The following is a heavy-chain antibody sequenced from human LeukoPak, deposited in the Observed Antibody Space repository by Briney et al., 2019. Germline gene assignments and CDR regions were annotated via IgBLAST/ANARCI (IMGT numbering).Heavy chain of an antibody. V-gene: IGHV3-21*01. Sequence: PGGSLRLSCAASGFTFSSYEMNWVRQAPGKGLEWVSSISRTSNYIYYADSVKGRFTISRDNAKNSLYLQMNSLRAEDTAVYYCARVEESASFDPWGQGTLVTVSS. D-gene: IGHD3-3*01. CDR3: ARVEESASFDP. J-gene: IGHJ5*02. CDR1: GFTFSSYE. CDR2: ISRTSNYI.